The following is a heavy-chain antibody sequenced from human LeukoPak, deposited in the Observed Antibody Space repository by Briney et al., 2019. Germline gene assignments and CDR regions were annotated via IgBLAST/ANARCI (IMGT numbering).Heavy chain of an antibody. Sequence: GGSLRLSCAASGFTFSSYAMSWVRQAPGKGLEWVSAISGSGGSTYYADSVKGRFTISRDNSKNTLYLQMNSLRAEDTAMYYCARDRVGVVPAASQGIGRFDPWGQGTLVTVSS. J-gene: IGHJ5*02. CDR1: GFTFSSYA. D-gene: IGHD2-2*01. CDR3: ARDRVGVVPAASQGIGRFDP. CDR2: ISGSGGST. V-gene: IGHV3-23*01.